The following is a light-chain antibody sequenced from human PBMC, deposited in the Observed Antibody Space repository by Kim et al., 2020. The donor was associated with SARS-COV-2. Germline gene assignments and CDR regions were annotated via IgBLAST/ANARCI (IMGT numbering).Light chain of an antibody. V-gene: IGLV6-57*03. CDR1: SGSIDDNY. CDR2: EDD. CDR3: QSYNRDNVL. J-gene: IGLJ2*01. Sequence: GHTVTISCTRSSGSIDDNYVQWYQQRPGGVPTAVIYEDDQRPSGVSDRFSGSIDNSSNSASLTISGLRTEDEADYYCQSYNRDNVLFGGGTQLTVL.